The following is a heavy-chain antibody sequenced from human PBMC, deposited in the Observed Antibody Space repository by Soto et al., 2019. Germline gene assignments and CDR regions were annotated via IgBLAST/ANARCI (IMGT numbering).Heavy chain of an antibody. CDR1: GSTFSYYY. CDR2: ISSSCSYT. CDR3: AKDRGGSSSGKMFDY. Sequence: GGSLRLSCAASGSTFSYYYMSWLRQAPGKGLEWVSYISSSCSYTNYADSVKGRFTISRDNSKNTLYLQMNSLRAEDTAVYYCAKDRGGSSSGKMFDYWGQGTLVTVSS. V-gene: IGHV3-11*05. J-gene: IGHJ4*02. D-gene: IGHD6-13*01.